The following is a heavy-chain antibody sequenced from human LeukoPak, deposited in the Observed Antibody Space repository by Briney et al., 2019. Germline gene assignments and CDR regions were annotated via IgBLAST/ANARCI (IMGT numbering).Heavy chain of an antibody. D-gene: IGHD3-10*01. CDR2: IYSGGST. CDR1: GFTVSSNY. CDR3: ARGELPSNYYGSGSYAFDI. V-gene: IGHV3-53*01. J-gene: IGHJ3*02. Sequence: GGSLRLSCAASGFTVSSNYMSWVRQAPGKGLEWVSVIYSGGSTYYADSVKGRFTISRDNSKNTLDLQMNSLRAEDTAVYYCARGELPSNYYGSGSYAFDIWGQGTMVTVSS.